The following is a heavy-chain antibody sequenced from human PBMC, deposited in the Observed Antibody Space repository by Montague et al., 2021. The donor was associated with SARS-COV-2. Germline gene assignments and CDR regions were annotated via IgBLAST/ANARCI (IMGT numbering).Heavy chain of an antibody. CDR3: ARGSEYYYHPFDY. CDR2: IYSNGDT. D-gene: IGHD2/OR15-2a*01. CDR1: GASMSGYH. J-gene: IGHJ4*01. V-gene: IGHV4-4*07. Sequence: SETLSLTCTVSGASMSGYHWSWIRQPAGKALEWIGRIYSNGDTTXNPSLKSRLTMSVDTSERQFSLKMTFASAADTAIYYCARGSEYYYHPFDYWGHGNLVTVSS.